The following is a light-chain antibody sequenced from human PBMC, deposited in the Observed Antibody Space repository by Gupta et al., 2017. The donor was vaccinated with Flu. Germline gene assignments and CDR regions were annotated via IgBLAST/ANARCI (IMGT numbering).Light chain of an antibody. CDR3: QQSHSRPLT. J-gene: IGKJ4*01. CDR1: QNIDRY. CDR2: AAS. Sequence: DIKMTQSPSSLSASVGDRVTITCRASQNIDRYLNWYQQKAGKAPKLLIYAASTLHSGVPSRFSGTGHGTDFTLTISRLLPEDFAVYYCQQSHSRPLTFGRGTKVEIK. V-gene: IGKV1-39*01.